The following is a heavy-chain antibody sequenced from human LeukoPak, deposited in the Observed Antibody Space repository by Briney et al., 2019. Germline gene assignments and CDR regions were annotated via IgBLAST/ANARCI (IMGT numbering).Heavy chain of an antibody. CDR1: GFTFSSYW. D-gene: IGHD5-12*01. CDR3: ARDDRLRFDY. Sequence: GGSLRLSCAASGFTFSSYWMHWVRQAPGKGLVWVSCINSDGSSTSYADSVKGRFTISRDNAKNTLYLQMNSLRAEDTAVYYCARDDRLRFDYWGQGTLVTVSS. CDR2: INSDGSST. J-gene: IGHJ4*02. V-gene: IGHV3-74*01.